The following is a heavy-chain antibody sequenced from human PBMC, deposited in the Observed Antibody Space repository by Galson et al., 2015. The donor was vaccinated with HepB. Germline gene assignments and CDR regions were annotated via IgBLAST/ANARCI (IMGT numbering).Heavy chain of an antibody. J-gene: IGHJ4*02. V-gene: IGHV3-64*01. CDR2: INNHGIST. CDR3: AKEGWGGNYLDY. D-gene: IGHD3-10*01. Sequence: SLRLSCAASGLTFSSYSMHWVRQAPGKGLEYVSAINNHGISTYYANSVKGRFTISRDNSKNTLYLQMGNMRAEDMAVYYCAKEGWGGNYLDYWGQGALVTVSS. CDR1: GLTFSSYS.